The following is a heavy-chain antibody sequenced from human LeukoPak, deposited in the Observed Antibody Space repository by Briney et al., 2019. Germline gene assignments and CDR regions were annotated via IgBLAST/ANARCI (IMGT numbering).Heavy chain of an antibody. Sequence: SETLPPSCTASGGSISSGDYYWGWIRQPPGKGLVWIVYNYYSGSTYYTPSLKSPVTISVYTSKNQFSLKLSSVTAADTAVYYWARLWFGELLSFDYWGQGTLVTVSS. CDR2: NYYSGST. CDR1: GGSISSGDYY. V-gene: IGHV4-30-4*08. CDR3: ARLWFGELLSFDY. D-gene: IGHD3-10*01. J-gene: IGHJ4*02.